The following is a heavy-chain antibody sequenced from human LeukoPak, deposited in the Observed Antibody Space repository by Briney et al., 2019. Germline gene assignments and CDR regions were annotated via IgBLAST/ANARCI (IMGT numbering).Heavy chain of an antibody. Sequence: GGSLRLSCAASGFTFGTYWISWVRQAPGEGLEWVANIRQDGGAKNYVDSVKGRFTISRDNAKKSLYLQMDSLRAEDTAVYYCAPPPIAATGNWGQGTLVTVSS. CDR1: GFTFGTYW. CDR3: APPPIAATGN. D-gene: IGHD6-13*01. J-gene: IGHJ4*02. CDR2: IRQDGGAK. V-gene: IGHV3-7*01.